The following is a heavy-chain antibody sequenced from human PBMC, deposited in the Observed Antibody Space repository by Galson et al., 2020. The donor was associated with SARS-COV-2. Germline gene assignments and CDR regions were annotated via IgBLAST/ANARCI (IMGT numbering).Heavy chain of an antibody. V-gene: IGHV3-30*04. Sequence: GESLKISCAASGFTFNNFAFHWVRQAPGKGLEWVAVISYEGSIKHYADSLKGRFTISRDTSKNTLYLQLNSLETEDTAMYHCVKVGGVFAFSSSYYLKDWGQGVLVTVSS. CDR1: GFTFNNFA. D-gene: IGHD3-22*01. CDR3: VKVGGVFAFSSSYYLKD. CDR2: ISYEGSIK. J-gene: IGHJ4*02.